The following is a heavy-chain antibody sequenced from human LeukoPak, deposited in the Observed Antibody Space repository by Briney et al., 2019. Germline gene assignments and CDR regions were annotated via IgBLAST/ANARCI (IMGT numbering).Heavy chain of an antibody. V-gene: IGHV3-30*18. D-gene: IGHD2-2*01. CDR1: GFPFQQYV. J-gene: IGHJ4*02. CDR2: ISYDGGHI. CDR3: AKGCSSASCAIEFDY. Sequence: GGSLRLSRAGPGFPFQQYVVQWVCHRPRKGLEWGAGISYDGGHIYYGNSVKGRFTISRDNSKNTVYLEVNSLRPEDTALYYCAKGCSSASCAIEFDYWGQGTLVTVSS.